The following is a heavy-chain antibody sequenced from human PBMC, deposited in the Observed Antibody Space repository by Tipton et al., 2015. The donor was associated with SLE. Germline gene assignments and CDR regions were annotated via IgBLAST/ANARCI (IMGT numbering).Heavy chain of an antibody. V-gene: IGHV3-74*01. CDR2: IKTDGSST. CDR1: GFTFWSHD. J-gene: IGHJ4*02. D-gene: IGHD2-21*02. Sequence: SLRLSCATSGFTFWSHDMDWVRQAPGKGLMWVSRIKTDGSSTSYADSVKGRFTISRDNAKNTLHLQMNSLRAEDTGLYYCVVESATAVGGGQGTLVTVSS. CDR3: VVESATAVG.